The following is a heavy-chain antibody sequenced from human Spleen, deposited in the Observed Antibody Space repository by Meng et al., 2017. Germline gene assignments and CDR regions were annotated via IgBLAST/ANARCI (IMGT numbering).Heavy chain of an antibody. D-gene: IGHD3-9*01. V-gene: IGHV1-69*04. CDR2: ITPILGIA. Sequence: QVQLVDDGRGVQKPGSVVKVSRKASGGTLRRYTIGWVRQAPGQGLEWMGRITPILGIANYAQKFQGRVTITADKSTSTAYMELSSLRSEDTAVYYCARDVGDFDWFRYDYWGQGTLVTVSS. CDR1: GGTLRRYT. J-gene: IGHJ4*02. CDR3: ARDVGDFDWFRYDY.